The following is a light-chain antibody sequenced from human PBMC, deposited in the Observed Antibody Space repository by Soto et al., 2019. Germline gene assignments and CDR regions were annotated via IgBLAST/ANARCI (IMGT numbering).Light chain of an antibody. V-gene: IGKV2-24*01. CDR2: KVS. CDR1: PSLVHSDGNTY. J-gene: IGKJ1*01. CDR3: MQATQSLWT. Sequence: IVMTQTPLSSLVTLGQAASISCKSSPSLVHSDGNTYLSWFQQRPGQPPRLLIYKVSDRFSGVPERFSGSGAGTDFTLTISRVEAEDVGVYYCMQATQSLWTFGQGTKVEIK.